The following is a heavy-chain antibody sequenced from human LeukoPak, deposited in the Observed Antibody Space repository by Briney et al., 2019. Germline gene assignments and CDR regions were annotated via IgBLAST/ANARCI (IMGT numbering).Heavy chain of an antibody. D-gene: IGHD3-22*01. Sequence: SETLSLTCTVSGGSIRSSSYYWGWFRQPPGKGLEWIGSIYYSGSTYYNQSLKSRVTISVDTSKNQFSLKLSSVTAADTAVYYCARPRITMIVEAFDIWGQGTMVTVSS. J-gene: IGHJ3*02. CDR1: GGSIRSSSYY. V-gene: IGHV4-39*01. CDR2: IYYSGST. CDR3: ARPRITMIVEAFDI.